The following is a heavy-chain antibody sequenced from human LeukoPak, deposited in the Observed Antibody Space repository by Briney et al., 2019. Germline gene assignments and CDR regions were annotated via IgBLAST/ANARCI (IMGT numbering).Heavy chain of an antibody. CDR1: GVSISTGDYY. J-gene: IGHJ3*02. V-gene: IGHV4-30-4*08. D-gene: IGHD4-17*01. Sequence: SETLSLTCTVPGVSISTGDYYWSWIRQPPGKGLEWIGYIYYSGSTYYNPSLKSRVTISVDTSKNQFSLKLSSVTAADTAIYYCARHPSRSDYGYAFDIWGQGTMVTVSS. CDR2: IYYSGST. CDR3: ARHPSRSDYGYAFDI.